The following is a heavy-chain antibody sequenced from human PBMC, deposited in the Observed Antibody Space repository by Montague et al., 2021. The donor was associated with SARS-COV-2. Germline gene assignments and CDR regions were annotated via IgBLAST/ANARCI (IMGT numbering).Heavy chain of an antibody. V-gene: IGHV4-59*01. Sequence: SETLSLTCSVSGGSMSSYHWVWIRQPPGKGLEWIGYVSYRGSTNYNRSLKSRVTISLDTSKNRFSLRVTSVTAVDTAVYYCARDVRYYYDQWGQGILGTVSS. CDR3: ARDVRYYYDQ. J-gene: IGHJ4*02. CDR2: VSYRGST. D-gene: IGHD3-10*01. CDR1: GGSMSSYH.